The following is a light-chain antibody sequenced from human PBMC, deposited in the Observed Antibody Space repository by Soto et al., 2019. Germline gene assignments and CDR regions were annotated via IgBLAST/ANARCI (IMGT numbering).Light chain of an antibody. CDR3: SAYTNIGTLV. V-gene: IGLV2-14*01. CDR2: EVS. Sequence: QSALTQPASVSGSPGQSITISCTGTRDDVGGYNYVSWYQQYPGKAPKLMIYEVSYRPSGVSNRFSGSRSGHTASLSISGPQAEDEADYYCSAYTNIGTLVFGGGTQLTVL. CDR1: RDDVGGYNY. J-gene: IGLJ3*02.